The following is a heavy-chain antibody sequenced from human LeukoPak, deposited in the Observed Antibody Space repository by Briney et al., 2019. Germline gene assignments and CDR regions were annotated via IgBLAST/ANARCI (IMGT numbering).Heavy chain of an antibody. J-gene: IGHJ4*02. CDR3: ARAVSGWCFDY. CDR1: GFTFSNYW. D-gene: IGHD6-19*01. CDR2: IKQDGSEK. Sequence: GGSLRLSCAASGFTFSNYWMSWVRQAPGKGLEWVANIKQDGSEKYYVDSVKGRFTISRDNAKNSLYLQMNSLRAEDTAVYYCARAVSGWCFDYWGQGTLVTVSS. V-gene: IGHV3-7*01.